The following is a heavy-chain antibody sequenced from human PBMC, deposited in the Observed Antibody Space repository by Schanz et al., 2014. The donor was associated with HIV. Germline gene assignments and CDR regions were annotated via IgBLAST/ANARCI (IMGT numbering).Heavy chain of an antibody. CDR2: ISYDGSNE. CDR3: ATAAVTDYSDN. J-gene: IGHJ4*02. CDR1: GFTFSSYG. Sequence: QVQLVESGGGVVQPGRSLRLSCAASGFTFSSYGMHWVRQAPGKGLEWGAVISYDGSNEYYADSVKGRFTISRDNSKNTLYLQMNSLRGEDTAVYYCATAAVTDYSDNWGQGTLVTVS. D-gene: IGHD4-17*01. V-gene: IGHV3-30*19.